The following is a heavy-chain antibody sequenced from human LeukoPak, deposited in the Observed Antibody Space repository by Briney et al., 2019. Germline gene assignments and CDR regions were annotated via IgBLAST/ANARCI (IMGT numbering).Heavy chain of an antibody. V-gene: IGHV3-23*01. J-gene: IGHJ6*02. CDR3: ASSTYNYDYALDV. Sequence: GGSLRLSCAASGFIFSTYRMSWVRQAPGKGLEWVSLINDSGRRTYYADSVKGRFAVSRDNSKYTLYLQMNSLRVEDTAVYYCASSTYNYDYALDVWGQGTTVTVSS. CDR1: GFIFSTYR. CDR2: INDSGRRT. D-gene: IGHD5-24*01.